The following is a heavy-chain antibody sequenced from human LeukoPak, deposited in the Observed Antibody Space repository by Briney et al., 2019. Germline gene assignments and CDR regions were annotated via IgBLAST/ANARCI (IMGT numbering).Heavy chain of an antibody. D-gene: IGHD3-22*01. Sequence: SSETLSLTCTVSGGSISSYYWSWIRQPPGKGLEWIGYIYYSGSTNYNPSLKSRVTISVDTSKNQFSLKLSSVTAADTAVYYCARGYYYDSSGYYYVFDYWGQGTLVTVSS. CDR2: IYYSGST. CDR1: GGSISSYY. J-gene: IGHJ4*02. CDR3: ARGYYYDSSGYYYVFDY. V-gene: IGHV4-59*12.